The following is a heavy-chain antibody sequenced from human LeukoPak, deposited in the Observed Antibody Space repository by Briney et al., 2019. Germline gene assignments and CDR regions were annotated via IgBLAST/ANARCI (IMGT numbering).Heavy chain of an antibody. CDR2: INQDGSEN. CDR3: ARYCSGSCPEYFFDY. CDR1: GFSFSSYW. V-gene: IGHV3-7*01. Sequence: PGGSLRLSCAASGFSFSSYWMSWVRQAPGKGLEWVANINQDGSENRYVDSLKGRFTISRDNAKSSLYLQLNSLRAEDTAVYYCARYCSGSCPEYFFDYWGQGTLVTVSS. D-gene: IGHD2-15*01. J-gene: IGHJ4*02.